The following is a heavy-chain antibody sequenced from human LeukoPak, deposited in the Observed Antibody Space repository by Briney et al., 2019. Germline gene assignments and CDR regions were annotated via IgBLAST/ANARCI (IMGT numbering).Heavy chain of an antibody. V-gene: IGHV3-23*01. J-gene: IGHJ6*03. CDR2: ISGSGGST. Sequence: GGSLRLSCAASGFTFSSYAMSWVRQAPGKGLEWVSGISGSGGSTYYGGSVKGRFTISRDSSKNTLYLQMNSLRAEDTAIYHRARGYQPPYYHYMDVWGKGTTVTISS. CDR1: GFTFSSYA. CDR3: ARGYQPPYYHYMDV. D-gene: IGHD2-2*01.